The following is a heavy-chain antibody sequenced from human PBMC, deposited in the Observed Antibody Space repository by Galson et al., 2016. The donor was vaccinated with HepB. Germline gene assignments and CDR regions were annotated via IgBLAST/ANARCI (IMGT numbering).Heavy chain of an antibody. D-gene: IGHD3-10*01. CDR2: IYYTGSA. J-gene: IGHJ4*02. Sequence: ETLSLTCTVSGDSMSHYHWSWIRQPPGKGLEWLGQIYYTGSANYNPPLKSRVTMSLDTSNNQFSLRLTSVTAADTAMYYCARDNSAMARGIIIRGEVDYWGQGTLVTVSS. V-gene: IGHV4-59*12. CDR1: GDSMSHYH. CDR3: ARDNSAMARGIIIRGEVDY.